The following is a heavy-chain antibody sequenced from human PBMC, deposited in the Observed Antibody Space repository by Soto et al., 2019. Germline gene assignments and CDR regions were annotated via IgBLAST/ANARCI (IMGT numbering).Heavy chain of an antibody. V-gene: IGHV4-30-4*01. CDR1: GVSISNGDYY. CDR3: ARSLEYGIPFDK. D-gene: IGHD2-8*01. Sequence: SETLSLTCTVSGVSISNGDYYWNWIRQTPGKGLEWIGYIYNGGPTYYNPSLESRLSLSVDTSGNQFSLRLSSVAAADTATYYCARSLEYGIPFDKWGQGTLVTVSS. J-gene: IGHJ4*02. CDR2: IYNGGPT.